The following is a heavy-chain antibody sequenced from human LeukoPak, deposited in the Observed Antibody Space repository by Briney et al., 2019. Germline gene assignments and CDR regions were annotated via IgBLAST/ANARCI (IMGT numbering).Heavy chain of an antibody. CDR1: GFTFSSYA. CDR3: ARELEQWLVLSY. J-gene: IGHJ4*02. D-gene: IGHD6-19*01. Sequence: GRSLRLSCAASGFTFSSYAMHWVRQAPGKGLEWVAVISYDGSNKYYADSVKGRFTISRDNSKNTLYLQMNSLRAEDTAVYYCARELEQWLVLSYWGQGTLVIVSS. CDR2: ISYDGSNK. V-gene: IGHV3-30-3*01.